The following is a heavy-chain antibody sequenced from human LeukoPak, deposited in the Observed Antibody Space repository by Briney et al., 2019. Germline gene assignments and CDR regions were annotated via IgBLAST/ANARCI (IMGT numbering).Heavy chain of an antibody. J-gene: IGHJ5*02. CDR1: GYSIGTGYY. V-gene: IGHV4-38-2*02. D-gene: IGHD1-26*01. CDR3: ARDQGGTYFNWFDP. Sequence: ETLSLTCSVSGYSIGTGYYWGWIRQPPGKGLEWLASIHHSGSTSYNPYLKSRITLSLDTSSNQFSLNLSSVTAADTALYFCARDQGGTYFNWFDPWAQGTLVTVSS. CDR2: IHHSGST.